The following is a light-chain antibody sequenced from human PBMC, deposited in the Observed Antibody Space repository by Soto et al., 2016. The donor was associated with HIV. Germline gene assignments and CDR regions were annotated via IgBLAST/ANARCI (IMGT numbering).Light chain of an antibody. CDR2: KVS. J-gene: IGKJ3*01. V-gene: IGKV2-30*02. CDR3: MQALQTPPT. Sequence: VLTQSPLSLSVTLGQPASISCRSSQSLVHSDGNTYLNWFQQRPGQSPRPLIHKVSNRDSGVPERFTGSGSGTEFTLRISRVEAEDVGVYYCMQALQTPPTFGPGTKVDLK. CDR1: QSLVHSDGNTY.